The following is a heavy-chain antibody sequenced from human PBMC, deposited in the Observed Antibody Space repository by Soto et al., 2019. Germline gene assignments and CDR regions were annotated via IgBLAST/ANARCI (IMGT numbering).Heavy chain of an antibody. J-gene: IGHJ3*01. CDR3: ARDPVSASGTAFDL. Sequence: QVQLQESGPGLVKPSGTLSLTCAVPGGSISSSYWWSWVRQPPGKGLEWIGEIYHSGSINYNPSLKSLVTISVDKSKNQFSLRLSSVTAADTAVYYCARDPVSASGTAFDLWGQGTMVTVSS. D-gene: IGHD1-26*01. CDR1: GGSISSSYW. CDR2: IYHSGSI. V-gene: IGHV4-4*02.